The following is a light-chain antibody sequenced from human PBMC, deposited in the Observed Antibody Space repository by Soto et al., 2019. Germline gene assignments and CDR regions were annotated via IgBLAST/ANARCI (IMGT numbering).Light chain of an antibody. CDR2: DVS. Sequence: QSALTQPASVSGSPGQSITISCTGTSSDVGGYNYVSWYQQHPGKAPKLMIYDVSNRLSGVSNRFSGSKSGNTASLTISGLQAEDEADYYCSSYTSSSTLHYVFGTGTKVTVL. J-gene: IGLJ1*01. CDR3: SSYTSSSTLHYV. CDR1: SSDVGGYNY. V-gene: IGLV2-14*01.